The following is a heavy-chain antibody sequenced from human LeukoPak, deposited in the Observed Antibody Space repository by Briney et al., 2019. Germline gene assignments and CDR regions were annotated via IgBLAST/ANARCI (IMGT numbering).Heavy chain of an antibody. Sequence: GGSLRLSCAASGFTFSSYSMNWVRQAPGKGLEWVSSISSSSSYIYYADSVKGRFTISRDNAKNSLYLQMKSLRAEDTAVYYCARDASGSQGYWGQGTLVTVSS. CDR3: ARDASGSQGY. J-gene: IGHJ4*02. D-gene: IGHD1-26*01. CDR2: ISSSSSYI. CDR1: GFTFSSYS. V-gene: IGHV3-21*01.